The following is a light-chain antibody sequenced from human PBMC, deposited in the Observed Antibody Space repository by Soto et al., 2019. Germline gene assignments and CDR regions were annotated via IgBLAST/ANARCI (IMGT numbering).Light chain of an antibody. V-gene: IGLV1-51*01. CDR3: GTWDNSLSAGVV. Sequence: QSVLTQPPSVSAAPGQKVTISCSGSSSNIGNNYVFWYQQLPGTAPKLLIYDNNKRPSGIPDRFSGSRSGTSATLGITGLQTGDEADYYCGTWDNSLSAGVVFGGGTQPTVL. J-gene: IGLJ7*01. CDR1: SSNIGNNY. CDR2: DNN.